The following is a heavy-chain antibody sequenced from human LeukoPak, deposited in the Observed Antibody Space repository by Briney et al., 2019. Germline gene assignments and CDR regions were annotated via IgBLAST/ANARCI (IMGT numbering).Heavy chain of an antibody. J-gene: IGHJ6*02. CDR3: AREEHYDFWSGYYYYYGMDV. D-gene: IGHD3-3*01. V-gene: IGHV3-7*01. Sequence: PGGSLRLSCAASGFTFSSYWMSWVRQAPGKGLEWVANIKQDGSEKYYVDSVKGRFTISRDSAKNSLYLQMNSLRAEDTAVYYCAREEHYDFWSGYYYYYGMDVWGQGTTVTVSS. CDR2: IKQDGSEK. CDR1: GFTFSSYW.